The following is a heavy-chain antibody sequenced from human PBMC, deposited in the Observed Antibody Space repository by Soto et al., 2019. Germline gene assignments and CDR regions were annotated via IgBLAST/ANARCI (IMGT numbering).Heavy chain of an antibody. Sequence: SQTLSLTCTVSGGSISSYYWSWIRQPPGKGLEWIGYIYYSGSTNYNPSLKSRVTISVDTSKNQFSLKLSSVTAADTAVYYCARTRGSGFDYWGQGTLVTVSS. D-gene: IGHD6-19*01. J-gene: IGHJ4*02. CDR3: ARTRGSGFDY. CDR2: IYYSGST. CDR1: GGSISSYY. V-gene: IGHV4-59*08.